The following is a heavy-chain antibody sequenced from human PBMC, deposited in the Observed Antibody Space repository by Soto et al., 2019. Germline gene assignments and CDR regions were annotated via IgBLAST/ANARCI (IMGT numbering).Heavy chain of an antibody. CDR1: GDSVSSDLYF. D-gene: IGHD2-2*01. Sequence: PSETLSLTCTVSGDSVSSDLYFWSWIRQPPGKGLEWIGYVYYTGTTNYSPSLRSRATISLDTSKSQFSLKLNSVTAADTAVYFCARGFRAYLKYYHSVTFFDPWGQGTPVTVSS. V-gene: IGHV4-61*01. J-gene: IGHJ5*02. CDR2: VYYTGTT. CDR3: ARGFRAYLKYYHSVTFFDP.